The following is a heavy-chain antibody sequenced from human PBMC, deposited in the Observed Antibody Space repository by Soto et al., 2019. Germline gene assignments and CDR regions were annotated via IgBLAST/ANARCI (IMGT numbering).Heavy chain of an antibody. Sequence: GGSLRRSCAASGFTFSIYLMHWGRQVPGKGPEWVSRINDDGSSTNYADSVKGRFTISRDNAKNTLYLQMNDLRAEDTAVYYCTRGPRSTSTGTGAFWGQGTLVTVXS. J-gene: IGHJ4*02. V-gene: IGHV3-74*01. D-gene: IGHD1-1*01. CDR3: TRGPRSTSTGTGAF. CDR2: INDDGSST. CDR1: GFTFSIYL.